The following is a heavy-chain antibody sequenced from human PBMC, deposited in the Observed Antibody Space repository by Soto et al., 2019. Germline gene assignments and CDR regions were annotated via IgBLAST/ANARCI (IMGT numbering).Heavy chain of an antibody. CDR3: AKDGTTAGIHYYGMDV. Sequence: GGSLRLSCEVSGFSFTTYGMNWVRQAPDKGLEWVSTIGGGGDTFYADSVKGRFTISRDISKNTLFLQMNSLRAEDTALYFCAKDGTTAGIHYYGMDVWGQGTTVTVSS. D-gene: IGHD2-2*02. V-gene: IGHV3-23*01. CDR2: IGGGGDT. J-gene: IGHJ6*02. CDR1: GFSFTTYG.